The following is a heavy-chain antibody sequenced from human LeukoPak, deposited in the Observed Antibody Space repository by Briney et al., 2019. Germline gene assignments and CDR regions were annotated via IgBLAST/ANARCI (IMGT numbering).Heavy chain of an antibody. V-gene: IGHV1-2*02. Sequence: GASVHVSCKASGYTFTDYYMHWVRQAPGQGLAWMGLSNSNKDGTNYAQTFQGTVTMTRDTSTSTAYMEMSRLRSDDTAVYYCARGGKYGCSGGRCYSDYWGKGTLVTVSA. J-gene: IGHJ4*02. CDR2: SNSNKDGT. CDR1: GYTFTDYY. D-gene: IGHD2-15*01. CDR3: ARGGKYGCSGGRCYSDY.